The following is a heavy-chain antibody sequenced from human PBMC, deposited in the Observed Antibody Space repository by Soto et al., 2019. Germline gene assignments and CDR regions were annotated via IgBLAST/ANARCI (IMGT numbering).Heavy chain of an antibody. CDR3: ARDPKTSGGQNWAFNYFDS. V-gene: IGHV3-30-3*01. J-gene: IGHJ4*02. CDR2: ISYDGTNK. CDR1: GFSFSISP. Sequence: QVQLVESGGGVVQPGRSLRLSCAASGFSFSISPMHWVRQAPGKGPEWVALISYDGTNKFYADSVKGRFTISRDNSKSTLYLQVYSLRPEDAAVYYCARDPKTSGGQNWAFNYFDSWGQGTLVTVSS. D-gene: IGHD7-27*01.